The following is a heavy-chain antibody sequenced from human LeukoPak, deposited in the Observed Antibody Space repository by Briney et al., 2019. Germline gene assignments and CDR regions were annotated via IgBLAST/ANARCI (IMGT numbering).Heavy chain of an antibody. D-gene: IGHD6-13*01. J-gene: IGHJ4*02. CDR3: AKSRAAAGTTDY. V-gene: IGHV3-23*01. CDR2: ISGSGGST. CDR1: GFTFSSYA. Sequence: GGSLRLSCAASGFTFSSYAMSWVRQAPGKGLEWVSAISGSGGSTYYADSVKGRFTVSRDNSKNTLYLQMNSLRAEDTAVYYCAKSRAAAGTTDYWGQGTLVTVSS.